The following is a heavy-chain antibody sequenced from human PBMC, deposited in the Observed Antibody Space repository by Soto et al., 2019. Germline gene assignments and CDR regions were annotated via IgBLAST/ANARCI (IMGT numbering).Heavy chain of an antibody. V-gene: IGHV3-30-3*01. Sequence: PGGSLRLSCAASGFTFSSYAMHWVRQAPGKGLEWVAVISCDGSNKYYADSVKGRFTISRDNSKNTLYLQMNSLRAEDTAVYYCASSTMVRGVIMSYGMDVWGQGTTVTVSS. J-gene: IGHJ6*02. D-gene: IGHD3-10*01. CDR2: ISCDGSNK. CDR3: ASSTMVRGVIMSYGMDV. CDR1: GFTFSSYA.